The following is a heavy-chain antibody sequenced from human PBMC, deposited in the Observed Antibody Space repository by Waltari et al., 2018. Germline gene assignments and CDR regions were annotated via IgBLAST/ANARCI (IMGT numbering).Heavy chain of an antibody. CDR3: AKQGGTVVVIEPVDY. D-gene: IGHD3-22*01. CDR2: IRYDGSNK. CDR1: GFTFRSYG. Sequence: QVQLVESGGGVVQPGGSLRLSCAASGFTFRSYGMHWVRQAPGKGLEWVAFIRYDGSNKYYADSVKGRFTISRDNSKNTLYLQMNSLRAEDTAVYYCAKQGGTVVVIEPVDYWGQGTLVTVSS. V-gene: IGHV3-30*02. J-gene: IGHJ4*02.